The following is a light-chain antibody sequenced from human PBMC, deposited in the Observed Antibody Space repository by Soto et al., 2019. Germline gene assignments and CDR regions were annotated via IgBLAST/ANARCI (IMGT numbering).Light chain of an antibody. J-gene: IGKJ1*01. CDR3: MQALQTPPWT. CDR1: QSLLHSNGYNY. V-gene: IGKV2-28*01. Sequence: DIVMTQSPLSLPVTPGEPASISCRSSQSLLHSNGYNYLDWYLQKPGQSPQLLIYLGSNRASGVTDRFSGSGSGTDFTLTISRVEAEDVGVYYCMQALQTPPWTFGQGTKVEIK. CDR2: LGS.